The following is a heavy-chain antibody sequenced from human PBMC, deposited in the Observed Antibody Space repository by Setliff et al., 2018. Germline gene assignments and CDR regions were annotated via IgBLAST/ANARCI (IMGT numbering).Heavy chain of an antibody. J-gene: IGHJ5*02. Sequence: ASVKVSCKASGYTFAGYYLHWVRQAPGQGLQWMGWINPNTGETDYAPRFQGRVTMTRDTSLSTAYMEVRSLRSDDTAVYYCARGLFGDLFSWFDPWGQGTLVTVSS. CDR2: INPNTGET. CDR3: ARGLFGDLFSWFDP. D-gene: IGHD3-10*02. V-gene: IGHV1-2*02. CDR1: GYTFAGYY.